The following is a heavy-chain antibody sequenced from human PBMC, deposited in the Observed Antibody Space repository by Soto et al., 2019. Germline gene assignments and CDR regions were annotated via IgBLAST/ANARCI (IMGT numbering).Heavy chain of an antibody. D-gene: IGHD6-6*01. J-gene: IGHJ4*02. V-gene: IGHV3-23*01. Sequence: EVQLLESGGDLVQPGGSLKLSCAASEFTFSNYAMTWVRQAPGKGLEWVSTLSGGGITSYYADSVKGRFTISRDNSKDTLFLQMHSLRAEDTALYYCARVKALSSPSLSIFDYWGQGTLVTVSS. CDR2: LSGGGITS. CDR3: ARVKALSSPSLSIFDY. CDR1: EFTFSNYA.